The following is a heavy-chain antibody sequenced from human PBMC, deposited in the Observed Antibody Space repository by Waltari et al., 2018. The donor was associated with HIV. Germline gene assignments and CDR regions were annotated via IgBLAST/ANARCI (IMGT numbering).Heavy chain of an antibody. D-gene: IGHD2-8*01. V-gene: IGHV4-30-4*01. J-gene: IGHJ2*01. Sequence: QVQLQESGPGLVQPSQTLSLSCTVSGGSIRSCDYYWRWIRQPPGKGLEWIGYIHYSGSTYYNPSLKSRVTVSVDRSQNQFSLKLTSVTAADTAVYYCARLGGLMVYSIQYWSFDLWGRGTPITVSS. CDR1: GGSIRSCDYY. CDR3: ARLGGLMVYSIQYWSFDL. CDR2: IHYSGST.